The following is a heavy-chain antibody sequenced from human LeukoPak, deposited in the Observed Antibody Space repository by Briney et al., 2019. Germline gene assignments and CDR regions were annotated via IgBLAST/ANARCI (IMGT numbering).Heavy chain of an antibody. CDR2: IYYRGST. V-gene: IGHV4-39*01. CDR1: GGSISTSYYY. J-gene: IGHJ4*02. CDR3: ARQTNYYGAIDY. D-gene: IGHD4-17*01. Sequence: PSETLSLTCTVSGGSISTSYYYWGWIRQPPGKGLEWFGSIYYRGSTYSNPSLKSRATISVDTSKDQFSLKLGSVTAADTAVYYCARQTNYYGAIDYWGQGTLVTVSS.